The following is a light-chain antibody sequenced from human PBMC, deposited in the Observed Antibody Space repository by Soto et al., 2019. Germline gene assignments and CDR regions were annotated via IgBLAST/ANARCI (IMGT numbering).Light chain of an antibody. Sequence: QSVLTQPPSVSGAPGQRVTIFCTGSSSNIGTGYDVHWYQRLPGAAPKLLIYGVYHRPSGVPDRFSGSKSGTSASLAITGLQAEDEADYYCQSYDITLSAVVFGGGTKVTVL. CDR3: QSYDITLSAVV. V-gene: IGLV1-40*01. J-gene: IGLJ2*01. CDR2: GVY. CDR1: SSNIGTGYD.